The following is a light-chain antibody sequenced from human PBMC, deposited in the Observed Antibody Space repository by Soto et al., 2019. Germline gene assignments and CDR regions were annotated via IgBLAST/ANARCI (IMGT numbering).Light chain of an antibody. CDR2: GAS. CDR3: QQYGSSPWT. V-gene: IGKV3-20*01. CDR1: QRVSSSY. J-gene: IGKJ1*01. Sequence: EIVLTQSPGTLSLSPGERATLSCRASQRVSSSYLDWYQQKPGQAPMPLIYGASSRAIGIPDRFSGSGSGTDFTLTISRLEPEDFAVYYCQQYGSSPWTFGQGTKVEIK.